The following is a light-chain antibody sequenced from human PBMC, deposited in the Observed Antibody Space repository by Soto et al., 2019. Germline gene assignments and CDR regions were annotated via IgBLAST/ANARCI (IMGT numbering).Light chain of an antibody. V-gene: IGLV2-14*01. CDR2: EVS. J-gene: IGLJ1*01. Sequence: QSALTQPASVFGSPGQSITISCTGTRSDVGGYNYVSWYQQHPGKAPKLMIYEVSNRPSGVSNRFSGSKSGNTASLTISGLQAEDEADYYCSSYTSSSTYVFGTGTKVTVL. CDR1: RSDVGGYNY. CDR3: SSYTSSSTYV.